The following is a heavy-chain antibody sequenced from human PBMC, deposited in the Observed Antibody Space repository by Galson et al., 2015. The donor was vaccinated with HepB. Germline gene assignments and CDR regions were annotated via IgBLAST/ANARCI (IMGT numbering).Heavy chain of an antibody. V-gene: IGHV3-11*05. CDR1: GFTFSDFY. Sequence: SLRLSCAASGFTFSDFYMTWIRQSPGKGLEWLSHISSSGSFTDYADSVTGRFTISRDNAKNSLYLQMNSLRVGDTAIYYCARARCSGGSCYQGNYFDYWGQGTRVTVSS. D-gene: IGHD2-15*01. J-gene: IGHJ4*02. CDR2: ISSSGSFT. CDR3: ARARCSGGSCYQGNYFDY.